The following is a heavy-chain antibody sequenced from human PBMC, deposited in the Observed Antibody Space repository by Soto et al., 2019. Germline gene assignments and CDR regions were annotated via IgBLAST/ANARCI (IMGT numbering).Heavy chain of an antibody. J-gene: IGHJ4*02. V-gene: IGHV4-61*01. CDR2: IYNNETF. CDR1: GASVSSGIFY. D-gene: IGHD6-19*01. Sequence: SETLSLTCSVSGASVSSGIFYWSWIRHPPGKGLEWIGFIYNNETFNYNPSLKSRVTLSVDTSKHQFSLKLSSVTAADTAVYYCARVPLRYSSSHNFDSWGQGALVTVSS. CDR3: ARVPLRYSSSHNFDS.